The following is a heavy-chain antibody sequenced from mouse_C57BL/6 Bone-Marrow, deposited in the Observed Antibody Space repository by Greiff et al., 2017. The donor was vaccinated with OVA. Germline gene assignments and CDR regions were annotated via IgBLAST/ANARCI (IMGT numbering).Heavy chain of an antibody. CDR2: IYPGDGDT. CDR1: GYAFSSSW. V-gene: IGHV1-82*01. D-gene: IGHD1-1*01. J-gene: IGHJ1*03. CDR3: ARNYDGSSYCWYFDV. Sequence: VQLKESGPELVKPGASVKISCKASGYAFSSSWMNWVKQRPGKGLEWIGRIYPGDGDTNYNGKFKGKATLTADKSSSTAYMQLSSLTSEDSAVYFCARNYDGSSYCWYFDVWGTGTTVTVSS.